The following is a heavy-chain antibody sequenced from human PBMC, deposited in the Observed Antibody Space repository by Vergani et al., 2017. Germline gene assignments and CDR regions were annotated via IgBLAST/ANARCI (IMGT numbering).Heavy chain of an antibody. CDR3: AKEYCTSASCYALPFDI. J-gene: IGHJ3*02. Sequence: QVQLVQSGAEVKKPGSSVKVSCKASGGTFSNSVINWIRQASGQGLEWMGGIMPILGTPYYAQNFKGRVTITADGSTRTANMELSSLRSEDTAVYYCAKEYCTSASCYALPFDIWGQGTMVTVSS. D-gene: IGHD2-2*01. V-gene: IGHV1-69*01. CDR1: GGTFSNSV. CDR2: IMPILGTP.